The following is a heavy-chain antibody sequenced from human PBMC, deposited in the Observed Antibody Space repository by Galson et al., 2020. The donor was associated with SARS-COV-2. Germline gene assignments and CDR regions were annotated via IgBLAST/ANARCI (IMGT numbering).Heavy chain of an antibody. CDR1: RFSLSTSGMR. D-gene: IGHD3-9*01. CDR2: IDRDADK. J-gene: IGHJ4*02. CDR3: ARSHYDILTGYQEGFDY. V-gene: IGHV2-70*04. Sequence: SGPTLVKPPQTLTLNCTFSRFSLSTSGMRGSWLRQPPGKALEWLARIDRDADKFYSTSLKTRLTISKDTSKNQVVLTMTNMDPVDTATYYCARSHYDILTGYQEGFDYWGQGTLVTVSS.